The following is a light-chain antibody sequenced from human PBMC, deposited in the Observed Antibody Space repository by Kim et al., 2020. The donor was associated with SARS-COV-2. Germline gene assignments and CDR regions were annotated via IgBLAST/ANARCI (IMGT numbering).Light chain of an antibody. V-gene: IGKV3-11*01. Sequence: LSPGERAALSCRASESVKTYLAWYQQRPGQAPRLLIYDTSNRATGIPARFSGSGSGTDFTLTISSLEPEDFAVYYCQQRSNWPWTFGQGTKVDIK. CDR3: QQRSNWPWT. CDR2: DTS. J-gene: IGKJ1*01. CDR1: ESVKTY.